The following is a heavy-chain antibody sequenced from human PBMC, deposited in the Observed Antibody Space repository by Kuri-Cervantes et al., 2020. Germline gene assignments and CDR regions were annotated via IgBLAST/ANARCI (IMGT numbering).Heavy chain of an antibody. CDR2: ISSSSSYI. J-gene: IGHJ6*03. D-gene: IGHD3-10*01. V-gene: IGHV3-21*01. Sequence: GESLKISCAASGFTFSTHAMSWVRQAPGKGLEWVSSISSSSSYIYYADSVKGRFTISRDNAKNSLYLQMNSLRAEDTAVYYCARRSGSGSDLLYYYYMDVWGKGTTVTVSS. CDR3: ARRSGSGSDLLYYYYMDV. CDR1: GFTFSTHA.